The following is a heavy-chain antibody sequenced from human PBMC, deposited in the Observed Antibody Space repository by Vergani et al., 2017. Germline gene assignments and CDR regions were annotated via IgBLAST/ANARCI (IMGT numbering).Heavy chain of an antibody. CDR3: ARDFTVQLEPRSDYMDV. V-gene: IGHV3-7*01. J-gene: IGHJ6*03. Sequence: EVQLVESGGGLVQPGGSLRLSCAASGFTFSSYWMSWVRQAPGKGLAWVANIKQDGSEKYYVDSVKGRFTISRDNAKSSLYLQMNSLRAEDTAVYYCARDFTVQLEPRSDYMDVWGKGTTVTVSS. CDR1: GFTFSSYW. D-gene: IGHD1-1*01. CDR2: IKQDGSEK.